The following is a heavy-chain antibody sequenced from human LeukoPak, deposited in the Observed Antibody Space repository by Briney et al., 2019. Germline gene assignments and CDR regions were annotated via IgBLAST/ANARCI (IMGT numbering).Heavy chain of an antibody. CDR1: GFTFDDYG. D-gene: IGHD2-15*01. V-gene: IGHV3-23*01. CDR2: ISGSGGST. CDR3: AKDVHPCGGVTCYSEYFQN. Sequence: PGGSLRLSCAASGFTFDDYGMSWVRQAPGKGLEWVSAISGSGGSTYHADSVKGRFTISRDNSKNTLYLQMNSLRAEDTAVYYCAKDVHPCGGVTCYSEYFQNWGQGTLVTVSS. J-gene: IGHJ1*01.